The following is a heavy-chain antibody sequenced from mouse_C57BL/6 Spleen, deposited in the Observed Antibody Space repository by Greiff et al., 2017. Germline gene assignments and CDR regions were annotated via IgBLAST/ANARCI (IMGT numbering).Heavy chain of an antibody. CDR2: IWSGGGT. V-gene: IGHV2-2*01. Sequence: VKLQESGPGLVRPSQSLSITCTVSGFSLTSYGVHWVRQSPGKGLEWLGVIWSGGGTDYNAAFISRLSISTDTSKSQVFFKMNSLQADDTAIYYCAGTTVGGYYYAMDYWGQGTSVTVSS. CDR1: GFSLTSYG. D-gene: IGHD1-1*01. CDR3: AGTTVGGYYYAMDY. J-gene: IGHJ4*01.